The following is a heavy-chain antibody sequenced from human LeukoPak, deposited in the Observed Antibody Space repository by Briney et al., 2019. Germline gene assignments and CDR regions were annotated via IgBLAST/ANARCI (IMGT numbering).Heavy chain of an antibody. CDR1: GGSPSIYY. CDR2: INRSGST. CDR3: ARGGTDTSGLDY. J-gene: IGHJ4*02. Sequence: PSVTLSLTCAVYGGSPSIYYWSWIRQPPGKGLEWIGEINRSGSTHYNPSLKSRVAMSVDTSKNQLSLKLTSVSAADTAVYYCARGGTDTSGLDYWGQGTLVTVSS. V-gene: IGHV4-34*01. D-gene: IGHD6-19*01.